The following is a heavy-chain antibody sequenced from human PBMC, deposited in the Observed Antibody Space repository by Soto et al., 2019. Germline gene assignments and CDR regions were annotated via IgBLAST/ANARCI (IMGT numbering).Heavy chain of an antibody. CDR2: INPSGGST. D-gene: IGHD6-19*01. V-gene: IGHV1-46*01. CDR3: ARDLAVTPGNYFDY. J-gene: IGHJ4*02. Sequence: QAPGQGLEWMGIINPSGGSTSYAQKFQGRVTMTRDTSTSTVYMELSSLRSEDTAVYYCARDLAVTPGNYFDYWGQGTLVTVSS.